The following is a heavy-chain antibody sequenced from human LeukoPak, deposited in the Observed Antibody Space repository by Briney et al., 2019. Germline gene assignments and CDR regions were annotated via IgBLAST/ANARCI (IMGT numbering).Heavy chain of an antibody. CDR3: ARGTDYGDS. CDR2: SSYSGST. D-gene: IGHD2-2*01. J-gene: IGHJ4*02. V-gene: IGHV4-59*01. Sequence: SETLSLTCTVSGGSMSSFYWTWIRQPPGKGLEWIGYSSYSGSTNYNPSLKSRVTLLVDTSKNQFSLNLYSVTAADTAVYYCARGTDYGDSWGQGTLVTVSS. CDR1: GGSMSSFY.